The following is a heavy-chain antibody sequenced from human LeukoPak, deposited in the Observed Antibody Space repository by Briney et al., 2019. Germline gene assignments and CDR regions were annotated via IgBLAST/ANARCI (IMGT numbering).Heavy chain of an antibody. D-gene: IGHD3-22*01. J-gene: IGHJ3*02. V-gene: IGHV5-51*01. Sequence: GESLKISCKGSGYSFTSYWIGWVRQMPGKGLEWMGIIYPGDSHTTYSPSFQGQVTISVDKSISTAYLQWSSLKASDIAMYYCARQPYYYDSSGYHDAFDIWGQGTMVTVSS. CDR3: ARQPYYYDSSGYHDAFDI. CDR2: IYPGDSHT. CDR1: GYSFTSYW.